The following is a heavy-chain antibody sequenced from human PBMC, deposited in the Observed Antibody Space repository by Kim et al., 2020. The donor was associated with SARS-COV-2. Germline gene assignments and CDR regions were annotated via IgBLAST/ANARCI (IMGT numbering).Heavy chain of an antibody. D-gene: IGHD3-22*01. CDR1: GYSTSSGYY. V-gene: IGHV4-38-2*02. CDR3: ARQRYYYDSSGYPFDY. CDR2: IYHSGST. J-gene: IGHJ4*02. Sequence: SETLSLTCTVSGYSTSSGYYWGWIRQPPGKGLEWIGSIYHSGSTYYNPSLKSRVTISVDTSKNQFSLKLSSVTAADTAVYYCARQRYYYDSSGYPFDYWGQGTLVTVSS.